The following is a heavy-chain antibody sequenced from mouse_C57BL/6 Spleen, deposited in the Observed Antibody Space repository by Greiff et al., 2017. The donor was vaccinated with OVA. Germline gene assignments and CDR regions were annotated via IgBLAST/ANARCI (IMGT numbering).Heavy chain of an antibody. CDR2: IDPSDSYT. J-gene: IGHJ4*01. V-gene: IGHV1-50*01. CDR3: AKTHGNGYYAMDY. CDR1: GYTFTSYW. D-gene: IGHD2-1*01. Sequence: QVQLQQPGAELVKPGASVKLSCKASGYTFTSYWMQWVKQRPGQGLEWIGEIDPSDSYTNYNQKFKGKATLTVDKSSSTAYMQLSSLTSEDAAVDYCAKTHGNGYYAMDYWGQGTSVTVSA.